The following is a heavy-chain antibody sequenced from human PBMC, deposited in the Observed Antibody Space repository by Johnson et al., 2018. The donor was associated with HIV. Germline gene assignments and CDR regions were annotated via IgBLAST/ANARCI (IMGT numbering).Heavy chain of an antibody. Sequence: VQLVESGGGLVQPGGSLRLSCAASGFTFSNYAMHWVRQAPGNGLDYVSGISTNGGSTYYVNSVKGRFTISRDNSKNTLYLQMNSLRAEDTAVYYCAKVALTTVTTPGRDAFDIWGPGTMVTVSS. CDR1: GFTFSNYA. CDR3: AKVALTTVTTPGRDAFDI. V-gene: IGHV3-64*01. J-gene: IGHJ3*02. CDR2: ISTNGGST. D-gene: IGHD4-17*01.